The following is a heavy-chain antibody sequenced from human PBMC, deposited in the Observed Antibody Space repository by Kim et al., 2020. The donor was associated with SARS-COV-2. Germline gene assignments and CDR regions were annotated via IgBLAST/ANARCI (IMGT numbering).Heavy chain of an antibody. CDR2: IKQDGSEK. Sequence: GGSLRLSCAASGFTFSSYWMSWVRQAPGKGLEWVANIKQDGSEKYYVDSVKGRFTISRDNAKNSLYLQMNSLRAEDTAVYYCARDPDSSGYYSPNHDAFDIWGQGTMVTVSS. J-gene: IGHJ3*02. V-gene: IGHV3-7*03. CDR3: ARDPDSSGYYSPNHDAFDI. CDR1: GFTFSSYW. D-gene: IGHD3-22*01.